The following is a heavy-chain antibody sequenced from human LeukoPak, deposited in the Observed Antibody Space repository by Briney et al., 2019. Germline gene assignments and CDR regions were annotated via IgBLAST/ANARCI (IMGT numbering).Heavy chain of an antibody. D-gene: IGHD2-2*01. CDR2: IKSKANRYAT. CDR3: TRQHCGETSCDGDVH. Sequence: GGSLRLSCATSGFTFSDALVNWVRQAPGKGLEWVGRIKSKANRYATAYAASVTGRFTVSRDDSMNTAYLQMNSLETEDTAVYYCTRQHCGETSCDGDVHWGQGTLVTVSS. V-gene: IGHV3-73*01. J-gene: IGHJ4*02. CDR1: GFTFSDAL.